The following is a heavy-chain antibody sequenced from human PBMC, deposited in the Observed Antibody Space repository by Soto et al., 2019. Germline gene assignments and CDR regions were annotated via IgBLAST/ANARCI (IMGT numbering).Heavy chain of an antibody. CDR3: ARDMYSRQNWFDP. CDR1: GASITSFS. J-gene: IGHJ5*02. V-gene: IGHV4-59*13. CDR2: VFYSGST. D-gene: IGHD6-13*01. Sequence: TLSLTCSVSGASITSFSWSWIRQSPDKGLEWIGYVFYSGSTTYNPSLKSRVTLSIDKSKNQFSLKLTSVTAADTAIYFCARDMYSRQNWFDPWGQGTLVTVSS.